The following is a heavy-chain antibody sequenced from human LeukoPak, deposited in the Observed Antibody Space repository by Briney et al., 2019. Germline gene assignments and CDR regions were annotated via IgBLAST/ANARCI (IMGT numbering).Heavy chain of an antibody. V-gene: IGHV4-30-4*08. CDR2: IYYSGST. J-gene: IGHJ6*03. CDR1: GGSISSGDYY. D-gene: IGHD5-12*01. CDR3: AREGYDFWYYYYYYMDV. Sequence: NASQTLSLTCTVSGGSISSGDYYWSWIRQPLGKGLEWIGYIYYSGSTYYNPSLKSRVTISVDTSKNQFSLKLSSVTAADTAVYYCAREGYDFWYYYYYYMDVWGKGTTVTVSS.